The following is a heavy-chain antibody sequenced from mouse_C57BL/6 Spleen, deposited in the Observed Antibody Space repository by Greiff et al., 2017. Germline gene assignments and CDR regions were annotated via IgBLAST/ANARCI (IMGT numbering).Heavy chain of an antibody. V-gene: IGHV5-4*01. D-gene: IGHD1-1*01. CDR1: GFTFSSYA. CDR2: ISDGGSYT. CDR3: ARDYYGTPFAY. J-gene: IGHJ3*01. Sequence: EVHLVESGGGLVKPGGSLKLSCAASGFTFSSYAMSWVRQTPEKRLEWVATISDGGSYTYYPDNVKGRFTISRDNAKNNLYLQMRHLKSEDTAMYYCARDYYGTPFAYWGQGTLVTVSA.